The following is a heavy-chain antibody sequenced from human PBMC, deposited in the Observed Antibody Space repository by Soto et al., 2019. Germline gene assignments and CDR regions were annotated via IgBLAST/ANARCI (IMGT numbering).Heavy chain of an antibody. J-gene: IGHJ5*02. CDR3: ARDRPGISVIRAVKTYNYFDP. Sequence: GASVKVSCKASGYTFISYDITWVRQAPGQGLEWMGSINTYNGTTKYEQKFQGRVTMTTDTSTGTAYMEVRSLRSDDTAVYYCARDRPGISVIRAVKTYNYFDPWGQGTLVTVSS. CDR2: INTYNGTT. V-gene: IGHV1-18*04. CDR1: GYTFISYD. D-gene: IGHD3-10*01.